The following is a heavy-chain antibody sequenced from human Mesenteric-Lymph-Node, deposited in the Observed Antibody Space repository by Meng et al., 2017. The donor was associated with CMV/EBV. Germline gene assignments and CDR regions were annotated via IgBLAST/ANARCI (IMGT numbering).Heavy chain of an antibody. D-gene: IGHD3-3*01. Sequence: GGSLRLSCAASGFTFSSYSMNWVRQAPGKGLEWVSSISSSSSYIYYADSVKGRFTISRDNAKNSLYLQMNSLRAEDTAVYYCARAPLRFLEWPGGMDVWGQGTTVTVSS. J-gene: IGHJ6*02. CDR3: ARAPLRFLEWPGGMDV. V-gene: IGHV3-21*01. CDR1: GFTFSSYS. CDR2: ISSSSSYI.